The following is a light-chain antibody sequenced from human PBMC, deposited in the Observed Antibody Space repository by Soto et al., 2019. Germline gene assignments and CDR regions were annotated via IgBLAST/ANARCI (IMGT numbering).Light chain of an antibody. CDR1: SSDVGGYNY. CDR3: SSYTSSSTPYV. CDR2: EVN. V-gene: IGLV2-14*01. Sequence: ALTQPASVSRSPGQSITISCTGTSSDVGGYNYVSWYQQHPGKVPKLMIYEVNNRPSGVSNRLSGSKSGNTASLTISGLQAEDEADYYCSSYTSSSTPYVFGTGTKVTVL. J-gene: IGLJ1*01.